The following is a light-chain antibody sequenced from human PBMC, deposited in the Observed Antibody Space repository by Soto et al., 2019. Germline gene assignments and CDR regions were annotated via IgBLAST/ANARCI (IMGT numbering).Light chain of an antibody. V-gene: IGKV1-9*01. CDR2: ASS. CDR3: QQLNSYPPT. CDR1: QGISSY. Sequence: DIQLTQSPSFLSASVGDRVTITCRASQGISSYLAGYQQKPGKAPKLLLYASSTLQNGVPSRFSGSGSWNEFTLTISSLQREEFAAYYCQQLNSYPPTFGGGTKVEIK. J-gene: IGKJ4*01.